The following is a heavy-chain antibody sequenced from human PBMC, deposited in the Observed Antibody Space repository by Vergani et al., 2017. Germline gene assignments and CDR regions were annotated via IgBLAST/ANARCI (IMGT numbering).Heavy chain of an antibody. J-gene: IGHJ4*02. CDR2: IIPIFGTA. CDR3: ARVHLRDGYNYSKGHFDY. V-gene: IGHV1-69*01. CDR1: GGTFSSYA. D-gene: IGHD5-24*01. Sequence: QVQLVQSGAEVKKPGSSVKVSCKASGGTFSSYAISWVRQAPGQGLEWMGGIIPIFGTANYAQKFQGRVTITADESTSTAYMELSSLRSEDTAVYYCARVHLRDGYNYSKGHFDYWGQGTLVTVSS.